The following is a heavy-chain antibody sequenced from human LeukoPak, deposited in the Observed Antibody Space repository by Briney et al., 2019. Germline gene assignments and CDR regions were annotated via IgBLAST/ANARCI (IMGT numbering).Heavy chain of an antibody. CDR2: ISSNGGST. CDR3: ARAFGGYYYGDY. J-gene: IGHJ4*02. V-gene: IGHV3-64*01. CDR1: GFTFSSYA. Sequence: PGGSLRLSCAAPGFTFSSYAMHWVRQAPGKGLEYVSAISSNGGSTYYANSVKGRFTISRDNSKNTLYLQMGSLRAEDMAVYYCARAFGGYYYGDYWGQGTLVTVSS. D-gene: IGHD3-22*01.